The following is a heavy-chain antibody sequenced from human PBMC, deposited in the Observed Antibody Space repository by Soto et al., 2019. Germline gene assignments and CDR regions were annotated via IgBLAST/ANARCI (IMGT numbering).Heavy chain of an antibody. CDR2: INQDGSEK. CDR3: TRSLDV. J-gene: IGHJ6*02. Sequence: EVQLVESGGGLVQSGGSLRLSCAASGFTFSNYWMDWARQAPGKGLEWVANINQDGSEKYYVDSVKGRFTISRDNAKNSLYLQMNGLRADDTAVYHCTRSLDVWGQGTTVTVSS. CDR1: GFTFSNYW. V-gene: IGHV3-7*05.